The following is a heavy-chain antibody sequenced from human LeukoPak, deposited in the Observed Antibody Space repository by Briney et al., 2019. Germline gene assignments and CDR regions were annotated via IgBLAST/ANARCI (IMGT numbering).Heavy chain of an antibody. J-gene: IGHJ4*02. CDR3: ARDRGYSYTDY. CDR1: GGSISSYY. D-gene: IGHD5-18*01. CDR2: IYYSGST. Sequence: SETLSLTCTVSGGSISSYYWSWIRQPPGKGLEWIGYIYYSGSTNYNPSPKSRVTISVDTSKNQFSLKLSSVTTADTAVYYCARDRGYSYTDYWGQGTLVTVSS. V-gene: IGHV4-59*01.